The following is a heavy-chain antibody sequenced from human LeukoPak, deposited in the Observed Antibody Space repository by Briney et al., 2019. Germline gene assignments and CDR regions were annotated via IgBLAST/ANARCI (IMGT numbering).Heavy chain of an antibody. J-gene: IGHJ4*02. Sequence: GGSLRLSCAASGFTFSSYEMNWVRQAPGKGLEWVSYISSSGSTIYYADSVKGRFTISRDNAKNTLYLQMNSLRAEDTAVYYCAKDPQLSGSYYFEDVVYWGQGTLVTVSS. CDR3: AKDPQLSGSYYFEDVVY. D-gene: IGHD1-26*01. V-gene: IGHV3-48*03. CDR1: GFTFSSYE. CDR2: ISSSGSTI.